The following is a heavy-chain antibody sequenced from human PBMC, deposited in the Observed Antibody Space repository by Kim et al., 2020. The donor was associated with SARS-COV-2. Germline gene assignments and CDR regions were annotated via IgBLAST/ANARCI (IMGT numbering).Heavy chain of an antibody. CDR1: GFTVSTYY. Sequence: GGSLRLSCAASGFTVSTYYMSWVRQAPGKGLEWVSVIYSGGGTYYADSVRGRFTSSRDHSKNTLYLHMDSLRVEDTAVYFCATTGYSRDYFDHWGQGTLVIVSS. V-gene: IGHV3-66*01. CDR2: IYSGGGT. J-gene: IGHJ4*02. CDR3: ATTGYSRDYFDH. D-gene: IGHD2-15*01.